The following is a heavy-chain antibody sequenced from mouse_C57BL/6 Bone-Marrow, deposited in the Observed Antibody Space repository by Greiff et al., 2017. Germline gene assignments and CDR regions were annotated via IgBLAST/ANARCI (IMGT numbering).Heavy chain of an antibody. J-gene: IGHJ2*01. V-gene: IGHV14-2*01. CDR1: GFNIKDYY. Sequence: EVQLQQSGAELVKPGASVKLSCPASGFNIKDYYMHWVKQRPEQGLEWIGRIDPEDGDTKYAPKFPGKATITADTSSNTAYLQLSSLTSEDTAVYYCAFYDYYYFDYWGQGTTLTVSS. CDR3: AFYDYYYFDY. CDR2: IDPEDGDT. D-gene: IGHD2-4*01.